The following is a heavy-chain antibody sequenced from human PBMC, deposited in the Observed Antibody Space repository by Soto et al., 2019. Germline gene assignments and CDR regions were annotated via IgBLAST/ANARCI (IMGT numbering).Heavy chain of an antibody. D-gene: IGHD3-22*01. V-gene: IGHV3-30*18. CDR3: AKVGDNYYDSSGYYYARGAFDI. CDR1: GFTFSNYG. J-gene: IGHJ3*02. CDR2: ISYDRSNK. Sequence: GGSLRLSCAASGFTFSNYGMHWVRQAPGKGLEWVAVISYDRSNKYYADSVKGRFTVSRDNSKNTLYLQMNSLRAEDTAVYYCAKVGDNYYDSSGYYYARGAFDIWGQGTMVTVSS.